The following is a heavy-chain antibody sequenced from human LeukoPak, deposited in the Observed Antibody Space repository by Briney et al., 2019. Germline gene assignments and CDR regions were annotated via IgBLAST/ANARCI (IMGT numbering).Heavy chain of an antibody. CDR2: ISSTGSTT. J-gene: IGHJ4*02. CDR1: GFTFSSYE. D-gene: IGHD1-26*01. V-gene: IGHV3-48*03. Sequence: GRSLRLSCAASGFTFSSYEMNWVSQAPGKGQGWVSYISSTGSTTYYADSVKGRLTISRDNAKNSLYLQMNSLRAEDTAVYYCARVLSGTYLDYWGQGTLVTVSS. CDR3: ARVLSGTYLDY.